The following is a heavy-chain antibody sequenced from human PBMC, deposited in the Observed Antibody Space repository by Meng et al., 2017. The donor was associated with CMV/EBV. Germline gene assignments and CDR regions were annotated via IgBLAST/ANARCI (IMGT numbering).Heavy chain of an antibody. CDR3: ARDLAPQSDYYDSSGYYYLPKGFDY. CDR2: ISSSSSYI. V-gene: IGHV3-21*01. Sequence: WFRQAPGKGLEWLSSISSSSSYIYHADSMKGRFTISRDNAKNSLYLQMNSLRAEDTAVYYCARDLAPQSDYYDSSGYYYLPKGFDYWGQGTLVTVSS. D-gene: IGHD3-22*01. J-gene: IGHJ4*02.